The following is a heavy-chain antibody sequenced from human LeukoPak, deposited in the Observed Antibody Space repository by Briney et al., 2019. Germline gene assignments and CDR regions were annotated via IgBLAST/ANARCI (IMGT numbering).Heavy chain of an antibody. CDR1: GFTFSSYA. V-gene: IGHV3-23*01. J-gene: IGHJ4*02. CDR2: ISGSGGST. Sequence: GGSLRLSCAASGFTFSSYAMSWVRQAPGKGLEWVSAISGSGGSTYYADSVKSRFTISRDNSKNTLYLQMNSLRAEDTAVYYCASDIVVVPADYWGQGTLVTVSS. CDR3: ASDIVVVPADY. D-gene: IGHD2-2*01.